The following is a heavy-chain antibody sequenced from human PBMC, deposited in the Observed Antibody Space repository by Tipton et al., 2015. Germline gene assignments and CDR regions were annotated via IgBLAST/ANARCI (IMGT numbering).Heavy chain of an antibody. J-gene: IGHJ2*01. V-gene: IGHV4-4*02. CDR2: IYHSGST. D-gene: IGHD1-26*01. CDR3: TRGLKRRVVNRIMGPTWDWYFDL. Sequence: GLVKPSGTLSLTCGVSGGFISTTNWWSWVRQPPGKGLEWIGEIYHSGSTNYNPSLKSRVTISVDTSKNQFSLKLTSVTAADTAVYYCTRGLKRRVVNRIMGPTWDWYFDLWGRGTLVTVSS. CDR1: GGFISTTNW.